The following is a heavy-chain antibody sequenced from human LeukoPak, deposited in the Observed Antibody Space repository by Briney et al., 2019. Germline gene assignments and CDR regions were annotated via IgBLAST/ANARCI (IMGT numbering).Heavy chain of an antibody. Sequence: GGSLRLSCAASGFTFSSYAMHWVRQAPGKGLEYVSAISSNGGSTYYANSVKGRFTISRDNSKNTLYLQMGSLRAEDMAVYYCAREGEYYDILTGYHSHAFDIWGQGTMVTVSS. CDR3: AREGEYYDILTGYHSHAFDI. J-gene: IGHJ3*02. D-gene: IGHD3-9*01. V-gene: IGHV3-64*01. CDR2: ISSNGGST. CDR1: GFTFSSYA.